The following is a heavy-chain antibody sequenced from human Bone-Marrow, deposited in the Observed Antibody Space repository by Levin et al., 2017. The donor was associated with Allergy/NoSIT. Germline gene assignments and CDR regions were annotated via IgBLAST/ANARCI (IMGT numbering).Heavy chain of an antibody. J-gene: IGHJ3*02. CDR2: ISDSSNMI. Sequence: PGGSLRLSCAASGFTFRSYSMNWVRQAPGKGLEWLSYISDSSNMIYYADSVKGRFTISRDNAKNSLYLQMNSLRADDTAVYYCARDYHDVWSGYYPDAFDIWGRGTMVTVSS. D-gene: IGHD3-3*01. V-gene: IGHV3-48*01. CDR3: ARDYHDVWSGYYPDAFDI. CDR1: GFTFRSYS.